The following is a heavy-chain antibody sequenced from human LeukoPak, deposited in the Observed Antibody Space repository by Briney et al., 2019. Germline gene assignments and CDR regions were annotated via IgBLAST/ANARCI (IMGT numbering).Heavy chain of an antibody. D-gene: IGHD6-13*01. J-gene: IGHJ4*02. CDR2: ICGNGGRT. V-gene: IGHV3-23*01. CDR3: AKPMVAAGISE. Sequence: GGSLRLSCAASGFTFSTYAMSWVRQAPGKGLEWVSAICGNGGRTYYADSVKGRFTISRGNSKNTLFMQMNSLRAEDTAVYYCAKPMVAAGISEWGQGTLVTVSS. CDR1: GFTFSTYA.